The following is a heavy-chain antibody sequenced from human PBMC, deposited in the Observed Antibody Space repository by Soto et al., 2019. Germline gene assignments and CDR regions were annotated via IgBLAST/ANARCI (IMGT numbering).Heavy chain of an antibody. CDR2: IDPSDSYT. J-gene: IGHJ6*02. D-gene: IGHD6-13*01. CDR3: ATMGVAAAGPYGMDV. CDR1: GYSFTSYW. Sequence: GESLKISCKGSGYSFTSYWISWVRQMPGKGLGWMGRIDPSDSYTNYSPSFQGHVTISTDKSISTAYLHWSSLKASDTAMYYCATMGVAAAGPYGMDVWGQGTTVTVSS. V-gene: IGHV5-10-1*01.